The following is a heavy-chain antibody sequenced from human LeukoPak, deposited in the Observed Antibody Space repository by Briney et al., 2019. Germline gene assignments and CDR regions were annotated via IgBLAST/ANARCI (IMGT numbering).Heavy chain of an antibody. J-gene: IGHJ6*02. CDR2: ISSSSSYI. Sequence: GGSLGLSCAASGFTFSSYSMNWVRQAPGKGLEWVSSISSSSSYIYYADSVKGRFTISRDDAKNSLYLQMNSLRAEDTAVYYCARASRELSAPYYYYGMDVWGQGTTVTVSS. CDR1: GFTFSSYS. CDR3: ARASRELSAPYYYYGMDV. V-gene: IGHV3-21*01. D-gene: IGHD3-16*02.